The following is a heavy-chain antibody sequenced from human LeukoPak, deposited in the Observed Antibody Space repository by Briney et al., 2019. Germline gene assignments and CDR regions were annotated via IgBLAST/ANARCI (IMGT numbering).Heavy chain of an antibody. CDR2: IKQDGSEK. CDR1: GFIFSSYS. J-gene: IGHJ3*02. Sequence: GGSLRLSCAASGFIFSSYSMNWVRQAPGKGLEWVANIKQDGSEKYYVDSVKGRFTISRDNAKNSLYLQMNSLRAEDTAVYYRARVVTITFGGGRAFDIWGQGTMVTVSS. CDR3: ARVVTITFGGGRAFDI. D-gene: IGHD3-16*01. V-gene: IGHV3-7*01.